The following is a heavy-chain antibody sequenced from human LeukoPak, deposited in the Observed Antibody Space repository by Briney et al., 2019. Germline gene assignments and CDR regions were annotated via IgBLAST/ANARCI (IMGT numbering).Heavy chain of an antibody. CDR2: ISSSSSYI. J-gene: IGHJ5*02. CDR3: ARDSTDSIYCSGGSCHENWFDP. Sequence: GGSLRLSCAASGFTFSSYSMNWVRQAPGKGLEWVSSISSSSSYIYYADSVKGRFTISRDNAKNSLYLQMNSLRAEDTAVYYCARDSTDSIYCSGGSCHENWFDPWGQGTLVTVSS. CDR1: GFTFSSYS. V-gene: IGHV3-21*01. D-gene: IGHD2-15*01.